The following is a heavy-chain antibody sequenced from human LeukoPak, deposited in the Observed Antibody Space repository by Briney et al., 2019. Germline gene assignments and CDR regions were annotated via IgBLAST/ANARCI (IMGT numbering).Heavy chain of an antibody. CDR3: AKALGYCSSTSCYRVLDY. J-gene: IGHJ4*02. CDR2: LSASGSIT. Sequence: GGSLRLSCTASGFTFRDLAMNWVRQAPGKGLEWVSTLSASGSITYYADSVKGRFTISRDNSKNTLYLQMNSLRAEDTAVYYCAKALGYCSSTSCYRVLDYWGQGTLVTVSS. CDR1: GFTFRDLA. V-gene: IGHV3-23*01. D-gene: IGHD2-2*03.